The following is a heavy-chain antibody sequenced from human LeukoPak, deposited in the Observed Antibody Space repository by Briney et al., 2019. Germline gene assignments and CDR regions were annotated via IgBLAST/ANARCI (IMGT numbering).Heavy chain of an antibody. V-gene: IGHV3-48*03. CDR3: ASGSYSPFEY. CDR2: ISSSGNTI. Sequence: GGSLRLSCAVPGFTFSSFEFNWVRQAPRKGLEWVSYISSSGNTIYYADSVKGRITISRDNAKNSLYLQMNSLRAEDTAVYYCASGSYSPFEYWGQGTLVTVSS. D-gene: IGHD1-26*01. J-gene: IGHJ4*02. CDR1: GFTFSSFE.